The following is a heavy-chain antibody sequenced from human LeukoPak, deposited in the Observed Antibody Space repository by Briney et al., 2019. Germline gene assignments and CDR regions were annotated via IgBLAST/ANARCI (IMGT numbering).Heavy chain of an antibody. Sequence: GGSLRLSCAASGFTFSSYGMHWVRQAPGKGLEWVAVIWYDGSNKYYADSVKGRFTISRDNSKNTLYLQMNSLRAEDTAVYYCAGGWYSSSSADYWGQGTLVTVSS. D-gene: IGHD6-6*01. CDR1: GFTFSSYG. CDR2: IWYDGSNK. CDR3: AGGWYSSSSADY. V-gene: IGHV3-33*01. J-gene: IGHJ4*02.